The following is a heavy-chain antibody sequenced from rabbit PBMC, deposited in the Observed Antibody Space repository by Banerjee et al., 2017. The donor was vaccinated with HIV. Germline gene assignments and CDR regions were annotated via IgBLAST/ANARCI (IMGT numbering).Heavy chain of an antibody. CDR2: IYGGSSDNT. J-gene: IGHJ6*01. CDR3: AREYADDAGYGWTIYYGMDL. Sequence: QQQLVESGGGLVQPEGSLTLTCTASGFSFSSSYYMCWVRQAPGKGLEWIACIYGGSSDNTYYASWAKGRFTISKTSSTTVTLQMTSLTAADTATYFCAREYADDAGYGWTIYYGMDLWGPGTLVTVS. D-gene: IGHD6-1*01. CDR1: GFSFSSSYY. V-gene: IGHV1S45*01.